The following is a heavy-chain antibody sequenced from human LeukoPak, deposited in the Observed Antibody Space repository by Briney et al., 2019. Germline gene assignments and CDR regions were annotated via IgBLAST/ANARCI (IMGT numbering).Heavy chain of an antibody. CDR3: ARDLIN. D-gene: IGHD3-22*01. J-gene: IGHJ4*02. CDR1: GFTFSSYE. V-gene: IGHV3-66*01. CDR2: IYSGGST. Sequence: PGGSLRLSCAASGFTFSSYEMNWVRQAPGKGLEWVSVIYSGGSTYYADSVKGRFTISRDNSKNTLYLQMNSLRAEDTAVYYCARDLINWGQGTLVTVSS.